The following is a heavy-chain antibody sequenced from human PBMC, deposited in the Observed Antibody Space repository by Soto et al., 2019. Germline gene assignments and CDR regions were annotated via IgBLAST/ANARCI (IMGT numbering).Heavy chain of an antibody. J-gene: IGHJ4*02. V-gene: IGHV4-30-2*01. CDR3: ARGSIEYFDY. CDR2: IYHNGVT. CDR1: GGSISSGGFS. D-gene: IGHD6-6*01. Sequence: SETLSITCAVSGGSISSGGFSWSWIRQPPGKGLEWIGYIYHNGVTSYNPSLKSRVTISVDGSKNQFSLKMSSVTAADTAVYYCARGSIEYFDYWGQGTLVTVSS.